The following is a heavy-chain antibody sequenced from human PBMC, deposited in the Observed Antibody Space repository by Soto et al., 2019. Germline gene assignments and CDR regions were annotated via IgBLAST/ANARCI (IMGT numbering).Heavy chain of an antibody. CDR3: ARGLSTGTQRRGRLKGDWFDP. J-gene: IGHJ5*02. CDR2: INHSGST. CDR1: GGSFSGYY. D-gene: IGHD4-17*01. Sequence: PSETLSLTCAVYGGSFSGYYWSWIRQPPGKGLEWIGEINHSGSTNYNPSLKSRVTISVDTSKNQFSLKLSSVTAADTAVYYCARGLSTGTQRRGRLKGDWFDPWGQGTLVTVSS. V-gene: IGHV4-34*01.